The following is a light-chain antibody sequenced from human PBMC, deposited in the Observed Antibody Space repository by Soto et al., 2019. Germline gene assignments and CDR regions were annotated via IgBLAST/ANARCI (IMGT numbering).Light chain of an antibody. CDR2: SAS. V-gene: IGKV1-39*01. J-gene: IGKJ1*01. CDR3: QQSYRSPPT. CDR1: QSISSF. Sequence: LLESVGDRITITSRASQSISSFLNWYQQKPGKAPKLLIYSASSLQSGVPSRFSGSGSGTDFTLTICSLQPEDFATYFWQQSYRSPPTFGQGTKVDIK.